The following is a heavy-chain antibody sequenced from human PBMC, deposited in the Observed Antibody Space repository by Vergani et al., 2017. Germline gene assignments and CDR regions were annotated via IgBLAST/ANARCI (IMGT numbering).Heavy chain of an antibody. V-gene: IGHV1-3*01. CDR3: ARTYYDFWSGYKFDC. J-gene: IGHJ4*02. CDR2: INAGNGNT. Sequence: QVQLVQSGAEVKKPGASVKVSCKASGYTFTSYAMHWVRQAPGQRLEWMGWINAGNGNTKYSQKFQGRVTITRDTSASTAYMELSSLRSEDTAVYYCARTYYDFWSGYKFDCWGQGTLVTVSS. CDR1: GYTFTSYA. D-gene: IGHD3-3*01.